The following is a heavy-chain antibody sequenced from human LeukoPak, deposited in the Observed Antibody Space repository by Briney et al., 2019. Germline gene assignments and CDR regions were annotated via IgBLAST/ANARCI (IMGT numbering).Heavy chain of an antibody. CDR1: GFIPRDYA. V-gene: IGHV3-20*04. D-gene: IGHD3-9*01. CDR3: ARDKYDILTGYYSY. Sequence: GGSLRLSCEASGFIPRDYAMIWVRQAPGKGLEWVSGINWNGGSTGYADSVKGRFTISRDNAKNSLYLQMNSLRAEDTALYYCARDKYDILTGYYSYWGQGTLVTVSS. CDR2: INWNGGST. J-gene: IGHJ4*02.